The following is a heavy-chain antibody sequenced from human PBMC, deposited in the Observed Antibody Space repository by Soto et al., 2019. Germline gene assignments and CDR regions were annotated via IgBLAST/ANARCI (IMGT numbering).Heavy chain of an antibody. D-gene: IGHD6-6*01. Sequence: ASVKVSCKASGYTFTSYYMHWVRQAPGQGLEWMGIINPSGGSTSYAQKFQGRVTMTRDTSTSTVYMELSSLRSEDTAVYYCVRGGSSPDYYYFGMDVWGQGTRSTFS. J-gene: IGHJ6*02. CDR3: VRGGSSPDYYYFGMDV. CDR2: INPSGGST. V-gene: IGHV1-46*01. CDR1: GYTFTSYY.